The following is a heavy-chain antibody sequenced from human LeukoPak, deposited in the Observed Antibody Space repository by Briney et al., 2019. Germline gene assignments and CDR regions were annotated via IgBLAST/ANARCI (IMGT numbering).Heavy chain of an antibody. CDR3: ARGGYNWKYYFDY. V-gene: IGHV3-21*01. CDR1: GFTFSSYS. Sequence: GGSLRLSCAASGFTFSSYSMNWVRQAPGKGLEWVSSISSSSSYIYYADSVKGRFTISRDNAKNSLYLQMNSLRAEDTAVYYCARGGYNWKYYFDYWGQGTLVTVSS. CDR2: ISSSSSYI. J-gene: IGHJ4*02. D-gene: IGHD1-20*01.